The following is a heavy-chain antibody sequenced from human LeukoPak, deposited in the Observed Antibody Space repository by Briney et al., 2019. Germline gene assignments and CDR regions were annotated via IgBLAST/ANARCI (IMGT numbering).Heavy chain of an antibody. CDR1: GFTFSSYS. V-gene: IGHV3-48*01. CDR3: ARASRPHSYYYGMDV. Sequence: GGSLRLSCAASGFTFSSYSMNWVRQAPGKGLEWVSYFSSRSSTIYYADSVKGRFTISRDNAKNSLYLQMNSLRAEDTAVYYCARASRPHSYYYGMDVWGQGTTVTVSS. J-gene: IGHJ6*02. CDR2: FSSRSSTI.